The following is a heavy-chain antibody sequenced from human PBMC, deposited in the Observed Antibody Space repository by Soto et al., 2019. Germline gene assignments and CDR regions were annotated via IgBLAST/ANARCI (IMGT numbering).Heavy chain of an antibody. CDR2: INHSGST. J-gene: IGHJ6*02. V-gene: IGHV4-34*01. CDR3: ARSSSSWYLGCYYGMDV. D-gene: IGHD6-13*01. Sequence: SETLSLTCAVYCGSFSGYYWSWIRQPPGKGLEWIGEINHSGSTNYNPSLKSRVTISVDTSKNQFSLKLSSVTAADTAVYYCARSSSSWYLGCYYGMDVCGQGTKVTVYS. CDR1: CGSFSGYY.